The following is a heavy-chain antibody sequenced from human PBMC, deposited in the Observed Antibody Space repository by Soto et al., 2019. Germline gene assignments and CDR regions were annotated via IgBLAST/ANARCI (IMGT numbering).Heavy chain of an antibody. CDR3: ARELGATVPYYFDY. J-gene: IGHJ4*02. V-gene: IGHV1-69*01. CDR2: IIPIFGTA. D-gene: IGHD1-26*01. Sequence: QVQLVQSGAEVKKPGSSVKVSCKASGGTFSSYAISWVRQAPGQGLEWMGGIIPIFGTANYAQKFQGRVTITADESTSTAYMGLSSLRSEDTAVYYCARELGATVPYYFDYWGQGTLVTVSS. CDR1: GGTFSSYA.